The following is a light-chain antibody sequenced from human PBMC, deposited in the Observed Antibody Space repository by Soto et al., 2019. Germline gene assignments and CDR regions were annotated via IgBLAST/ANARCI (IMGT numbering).Light chain of an antibody. CDR2: DVS. J-gene: IGLJ2*01. CDR1: SSDVGGYNY. V-gene: IGLV2-14*03. Sequence: QSALTQPASVSGSPGQSITISCTGTSSDVGGYNYVSWYQQHPDKAPKLMIYDVSHRPSGVSTRFSGSKSGNTASLTISGLQAKDDADYYCSSYTSSSTLVFGGGTKLTVL. CDR3: SSYTSSSTLV.